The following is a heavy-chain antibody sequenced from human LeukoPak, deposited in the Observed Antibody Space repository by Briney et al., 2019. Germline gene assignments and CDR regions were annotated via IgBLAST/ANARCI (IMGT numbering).Heavy chain of an antibody. CDR1: GFTFSSYG. D-gene: IGHD1-26*01. CDR2: IWYDGSNK. CDR3: ARDSSGSSSLDY. Sequence: GGSLRLSCAASGFTFSSYGMHWVRQAPGKGLEWVAVIWYDGSNKYYADSVKGRFTISRDNSKNSLYLQMNSLRAEDTAVYYCARDSSGSSSLDYWGQGTLVTVSS. V-gene: IGHV3-33*01. J-gene: IGHJ4*02.